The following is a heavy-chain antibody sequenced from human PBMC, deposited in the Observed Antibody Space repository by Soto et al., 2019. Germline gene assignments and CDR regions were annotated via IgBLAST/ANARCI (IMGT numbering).Heavy chain of an antibody. CDR1: GFTFSSYS. Sequence: LRLSCAASGFTFSSYSMNWVRQAPGKGLEWVSYISSSSTIYYADSVKGRFTISRDNAKKSLYLQMNSLRAEDTAVYYCARYSSGYYFNAENWFDPWGQGTLVTVSS. J-gene: IGHJ5*02. CDR3: ARYSSGYYFNAENWFDP. CDR2: ISSSSTI. V-gene: IGHV3-48*01. D-gene: IGHD3-22*01.